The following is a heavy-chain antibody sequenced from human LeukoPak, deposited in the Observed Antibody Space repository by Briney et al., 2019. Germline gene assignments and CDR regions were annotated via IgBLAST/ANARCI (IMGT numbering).Heavy chain of an antibody. CDR1: GFTFSSYA. Sequence: GRSLRLSCAASGFTFSSYAMHWVRQAPGKGLEWVAVISYDGSNKYYADSVKGRFTISRDNSKNTLYLQMNSLRAEDTAVYYCAKTITSKVVTYDYWGQGTLVTVSS. V-gene: IGHV3-30-3*02. CDR2: ISYDGSNK. CDR3: AKTITSKVVTYDY. J-gene: IGHJ4*02. D-gene: IGHD2-15*01.